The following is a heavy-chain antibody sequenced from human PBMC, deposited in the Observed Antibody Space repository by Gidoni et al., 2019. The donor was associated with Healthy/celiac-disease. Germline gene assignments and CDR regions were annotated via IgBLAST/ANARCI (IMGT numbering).Heavy chain of an antibody. CDR3: AKDLPFYYDSSGYYYYSQGADDAFDI. CDR1: GFTLRRYG. Sequence: EVQLVESGGGLVQPGGSLRLAWAASGFTLRRYGMSWVRQAPGTGLECGSAIRGSGGSTYYADSVKGRFTISRDNSKNTLYLQMNSLRAEDTAVYYCAKDLPFYYDSSGYYYYSQGADDAFDIWGQGTMVTVSS. J-gene: IGHJ3*02. CDR2: IRGSGGST. V-gene: IGHV3-23*04. D-gene: IGHD3-22*01.